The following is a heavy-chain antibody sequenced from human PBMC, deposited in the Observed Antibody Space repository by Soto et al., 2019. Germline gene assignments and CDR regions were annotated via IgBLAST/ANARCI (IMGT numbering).Heavy chain of an antibody. D-gene: IGHD3-22*01. Sequence: GGSLRLSCAASGFTVSSNYMSWVRQAPGKGLEWVSVIYSGGSTYYADSVKGRFTISIDNSKNTLYLQMNSLRAEDTAVYYFARVPVYYYDSSGHAFDIWGQGTMVTVSS. J-gene: IGHJ3*02. V-gene: IGHV3-66*01. CDR1: GFTVSSNY. CDR3: ARVPVYYYDSSGHAFDI. CDR2: IYSGGST.